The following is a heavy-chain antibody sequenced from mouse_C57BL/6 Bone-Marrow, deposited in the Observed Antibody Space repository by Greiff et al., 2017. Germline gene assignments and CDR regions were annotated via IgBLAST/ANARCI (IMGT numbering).Heavy chain of an antibody. CDR1: GYSFTGYY. CDR3: ARTGSSWFAY. V-gene: IGHV1-42*01. J-gene: IGHJ3*01. Sequence: VQLKESGPELVKPGASVKISCKASGYSFTGYYMNWVKQSPEKSLEWIGEINPSTGGTTYNQKFKAKATLTVDKSSSTAYMQLKSLTSEDSAVYYCARTGSSWFAYWGQGTLVTVSA. CDR2: INPSTGGT. D-gene: IGHD4-1*01.